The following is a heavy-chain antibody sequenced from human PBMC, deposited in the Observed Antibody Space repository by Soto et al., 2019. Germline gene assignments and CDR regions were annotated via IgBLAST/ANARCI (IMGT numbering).Heavy chain of an antibody. CDR3: ARRYYDILTGYSPGMDV. J-gene: IGHJ6*02. V-gene: IGHV4-39*01. Sequence: PSETLSLTCTVSGGSISSSSYYWGWIRQPPGKGLEWIGSIYYSGSTYYNPSLKSRDTISVDTSKNQFSLKLSSVTAADTAVYYCARRYYDILTGYSPGMDVWGQGTTVTVSS. CDR1: GGSISSSSYY. CDR2: IYYSGST. D-gene: IGHD3-9*01.